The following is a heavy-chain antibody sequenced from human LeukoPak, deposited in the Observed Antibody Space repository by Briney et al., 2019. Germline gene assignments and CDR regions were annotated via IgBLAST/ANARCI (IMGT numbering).Heavy chain of an antibody. J-gene: IGHJ4*02. CDR2: IYYSGST. Sequence: TSETLSLTCTVSGGSISSSSYYWGWIRQPPGKGLEWIGSIYYSGSTYYNPSLKSRVTISVDTSKSQFSLKLSSVTAADTAVYYCARIVLWFGELFAYYFDYWGQGTLVTVSS. CDR3: ARIVLWFGELFAYYFDY. D-gene: IGHD3-10*01. CDR1: GGSISSSSYY. V-gene: IGHV4-39*01.